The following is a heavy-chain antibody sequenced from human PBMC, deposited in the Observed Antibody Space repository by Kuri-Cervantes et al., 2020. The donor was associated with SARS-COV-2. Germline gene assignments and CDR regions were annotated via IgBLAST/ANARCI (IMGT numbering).Heavy chain of an antibody. V-gene: IGHV4-34*01. Sequence: SETLSLTCAVYGGSFSGYYWSWIRQPPGKGLEWIGEINHSGSTNYNPSLKSRVTISVDTSKNQFSLKLSSVTAADTAVYYCARAGYYRGMSWFDPWGQGTLVTVSS. CDR2: INHSGST. CDR1: GGSFSGYY. J-gene: IGHJ5*02. D-gene: IGHD1-14*01. CDR3: ARAGYYRGMSWFDP.